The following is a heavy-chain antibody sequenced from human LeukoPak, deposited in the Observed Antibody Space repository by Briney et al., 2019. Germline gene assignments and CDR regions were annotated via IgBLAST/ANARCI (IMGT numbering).Heavy chain of an antibody. Sequence: ASETLSLTCAVYGGSFSGYYWSWIRQPSGKGLEWIGEINHSGSTNYNPSLKSRVTISVDTSKNQFSLKLSSVTAADTAVYYCARSRRHDYGDYYFDYWGQGTLITVSS. CDR2: INHSGST. D-gene: IGHD4-17*01. V-gene: IGHV4-34*01. CDR1: GGSFSGYY. CDR3: ARSRRHDYGDYYFDY. J-gene: IGHJ4*02.